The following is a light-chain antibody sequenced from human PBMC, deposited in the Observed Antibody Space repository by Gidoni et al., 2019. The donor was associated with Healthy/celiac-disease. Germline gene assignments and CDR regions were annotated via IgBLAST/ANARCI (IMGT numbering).Light chain of an antibody. V-gene: IGKV1-33*01. CDR1: QDISNY. CDR3: QQYDKRPFT. J-gene: IGKJ3*01. Sequence: DIQMTQSPSSLSASVGDSVTITCQASQDISNYLNWYQQKPGKAPKLLIYDASNLETGVPSRCSGSGSGTDFTFTISSLQPEDIATYYCQQYDKRPFTFGPGTKVDIK. CDR2: DAS.